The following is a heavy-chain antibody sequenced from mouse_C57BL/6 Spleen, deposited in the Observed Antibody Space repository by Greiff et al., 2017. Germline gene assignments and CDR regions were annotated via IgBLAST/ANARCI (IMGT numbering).Heavy chain of an antibody. Sequence: QVQLQQPGAELVRPGSSVKLSCKASGYTFTSYWMHWVKQRPIQGLEWIGNIDPSDSETHYNQKFKDKATLTVDKSSSTAYMQLSSLTSDDSAFYYCARSEYYGSSFYAMDYWGQGTSVTFSS. CDR3: ARSEYYGSSFYAMDY. CDR2: IDPSDSET. V-gene: IGHV1-52*01. J-gene: IGHJ4*01. CDR1: GYTFTSYW. D-gene: IGHD1-1*01.